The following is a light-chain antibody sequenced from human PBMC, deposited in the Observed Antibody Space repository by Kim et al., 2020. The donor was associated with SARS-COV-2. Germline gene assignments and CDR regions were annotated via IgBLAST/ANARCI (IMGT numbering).Light chain of an antibody. CDR2: GAS. J-gene: IGKJ4*01. CDR3: QQYAGSRLT. V-gene: IGKV3-20*01. Sequence: SPGERATLPCRASQSVRSNYLAWYQQKAGQAPRLLMFGASTRATGIPDRFSGSGSGTDFTLTISRLEPEDFAVYYCQQYAGSRLTFGGGTKVDIK. CDR1: QSVRSNY.